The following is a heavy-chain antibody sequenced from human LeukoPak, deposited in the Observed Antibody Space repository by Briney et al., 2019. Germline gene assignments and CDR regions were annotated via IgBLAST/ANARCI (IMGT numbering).Heavy chain of an antibody. CDR2: IIPIFGTA. CDR3: ASLRRGYSYPWWFDP. CDR1: GGTYSSYA. J-gene: IGHJ5*02. V-gene: IGHV1-69*05. D-gene: IGHD5-18*01. Sequence: SVKVSCKASGGTYSSYAISWVRQAPGQGLEWMGGIIPIFGTANYAQKFQGRVTITTDESTSTAYMELSSLRSEDAAVHYCASLRRGYSYPWWFDPWGQGTLVTVSS.